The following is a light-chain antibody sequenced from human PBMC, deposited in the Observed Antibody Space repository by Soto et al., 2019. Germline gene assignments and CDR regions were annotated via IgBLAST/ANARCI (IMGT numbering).Light chain of an antibody. J-gene: IGKJ1*01. CDR3: QQYFEWPPMT. CDR1: QSVSSN. Sequence: EIVMTQSPATLSVSPGERATLSCRASQSVSSNLAWYQQKPGQAPRLLIYAASDRATGIPGRFSGSGSGTEFTLTISSLRSEDSAIYYCQQYFEWPPMTFGQGTKVEIK. V-gene: IGKV3D-15*01. CDR2: AAS.